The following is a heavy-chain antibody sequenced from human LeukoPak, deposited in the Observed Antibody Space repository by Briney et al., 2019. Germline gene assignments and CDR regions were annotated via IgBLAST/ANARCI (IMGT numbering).Heavy chain of an antibody. D-gene: IGHD4-23*01. CDR1: GFTFSSYS. V-gene: IGHV3-21*01. CDR2: ISSSSSYI. Sequence: GGSLRLSCAASGFTFSSYSMNWVRQAPGKGLEWVSSISSSSSYIYYADSVKGRFTISRDNAKNSLYLQMNSLRAEDTAVYYCARDPGALPHYGGNLNWFDPWGQGTLVTVSS. CDR3: ARDPGALPHYGGNLNWFDP. J-gene: IGHJ5*02.